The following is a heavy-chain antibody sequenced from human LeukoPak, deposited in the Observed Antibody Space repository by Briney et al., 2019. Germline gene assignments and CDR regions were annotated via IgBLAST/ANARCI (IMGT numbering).Heavy chain of an antibody. J-gene: IGHJ2*01. Sequence: GRSLRLSCTASGFTFGDYAMSWVRQAPGKGLEWVAVISYDESSQYYADSVKGRFTISRDNSKNTLYLQMNSLRAEDTAVYYCAKVGYGGNTDYWYFDLWGRGTLVAVSS. CDR2: ISYDESSQ. V-gene: IGHV3-30*04. D-gene: IGHD4-23*01. CDR1: GFTFGDYA. CDR3: AKVGYGGNTDYWYFDL.